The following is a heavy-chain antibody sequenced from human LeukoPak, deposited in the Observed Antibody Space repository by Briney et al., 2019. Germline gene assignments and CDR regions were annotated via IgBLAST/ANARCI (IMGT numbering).Heavy chain of an antibody. V-gene: IGHV3-7*01. D-gene: IGHD5-12*01. CDR1: GFTFSSYW. J-gene: IGHJ4*02. Sequence: HPGGSLRLSCAASGFTFSSYWMSWVRQAPGKGLEWVANIKQDGSEKYYVDSVKGRFTISRDNAKNSLYLQMNSLRAEDTAVYYCARINYVATNYFDCWGQGTLVTVSS. CDR2: IKQDGSEK. CDR3: ARINYVATNYFDC.